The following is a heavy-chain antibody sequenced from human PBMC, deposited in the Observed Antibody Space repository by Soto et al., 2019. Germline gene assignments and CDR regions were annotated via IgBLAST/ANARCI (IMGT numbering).Heavy chain of an antibody. J-gene: IGHJ5*02. D-gene: IGHD6-13*01. Sequence: RRSCAGSGFTLNSYWMSWFRRNPGKGLEWVANIKQDGSEKYYVDPVKGRFTISRDNAKNSVYLQMNSLRADDTAVYYCARDNSPDSINWFRPPWFDPWGQGTLVTVSS. V-gene: IGHV3-7*01. CDR1: GFTLNSYW. CDR3: ARDNSPDSINWFRPPWFDP. CDR2: IKQDGSEK.